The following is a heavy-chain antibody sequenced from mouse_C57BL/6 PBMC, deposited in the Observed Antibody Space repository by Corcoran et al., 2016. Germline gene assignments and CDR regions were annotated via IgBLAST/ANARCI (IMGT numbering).Heavy chain of an antibody. J-gene: IGHJ2*01. CDR1: GYTFTTYG. D-gene: IGHD2-2*01. V-gene: IGHV9-3*01. CDR2: INTYSGVP. Sequence: QIQLVQSGPELKKPGETVKISCKASGYTFTTYGMSWVKQAPGKGLKWMGWINTYSGVPTYADDFKGRFAFSLETSASTAYLQINNLKNEDTATYFCAREKDYGYDADYWGQGTTLTVSS. CDR3: AREKDYGYDADY.